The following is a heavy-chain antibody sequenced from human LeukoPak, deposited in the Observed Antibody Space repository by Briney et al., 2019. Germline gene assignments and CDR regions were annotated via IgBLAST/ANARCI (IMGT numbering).Heavy chain of an antibody. CDR3: ARAYCSSTSCYYWFDP. J-gene: IGHJ5*02. V-gene: IGHV1-69*02. CDR1: GGTFSSYT. D-gene: IGHD2-2*01. Sequence: PVKVSCKASGGTFSSYTISWVRQAPGQGLEWMGRTIPILGIANYAQKFQGRVTITADKSTSTAYMELSSLRSEDTAVYYCARAYCSSTSCYYWFDPWGQGTLVTVSS. CDR2: TIPILGIA.